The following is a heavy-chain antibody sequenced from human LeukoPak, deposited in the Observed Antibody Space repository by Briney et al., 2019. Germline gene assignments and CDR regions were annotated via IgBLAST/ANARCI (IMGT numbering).Heavy chain of an antibody. Sequence: SETLSLTCGVSGGAITNYYWNWIRQAPGKGLEWLGYIYYTGSTTYNPSVKSRITISLDTSKKQISLKLRSVTAADTAVYYCAREVVAAAGTDAFDIWGQGTMVTVSS. CDR3: AREVVAAAGTDAFDI. CDR2: IYYTGST. J-gene: IGHJ3*02. CDR1: GGAITNYY. V-gene: IGHV4-59*01. D-gene: IGHD6-13*01.